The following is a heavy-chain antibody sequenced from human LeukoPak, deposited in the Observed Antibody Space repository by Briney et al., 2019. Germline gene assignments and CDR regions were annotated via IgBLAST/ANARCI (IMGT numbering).Heavy chain of an antibody. V-gene: IGHV3-48*01. J-gene: IGHJ5*02. Sequence: GGSLRLSCAASRFTFSSYSMNWVRQAPGKGLEWVSYISSSSSTIYYADSVKGRFTISRDNAKNSLYLQMNSLRAEDTAVYYCARDNYDFWSGYSINWFDPWGQGTLVTVSS. CDR3: ARDNYDFWSGYSINWFDP. D-gene: IGHD3-3*01. CDR2: ISSSSSTI. CDR1: RFTFSSYS.